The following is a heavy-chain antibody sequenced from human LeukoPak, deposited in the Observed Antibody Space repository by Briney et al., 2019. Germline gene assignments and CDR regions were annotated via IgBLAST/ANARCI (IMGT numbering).Heavy chain of an antibody. CDR1: GGSISSGDYY. D-gene: IGHD5-18*01. J-gene: IGHJ4*02. CDR2: TYYSGST. Sequence: SETLSLTCTVSGGSISSGDYYWSWIRQPPGKGLEWIGNTYYSGSTYYNPSLKSRVTISVDTSKNQFSLKLSSVTAADTAVYYCARDRIQLWFQNHYFDYWGQGTLVTVSS. V-gene: IGHV4-30-4*01. CDR3: ARDRIQLWFQNHYFDY.